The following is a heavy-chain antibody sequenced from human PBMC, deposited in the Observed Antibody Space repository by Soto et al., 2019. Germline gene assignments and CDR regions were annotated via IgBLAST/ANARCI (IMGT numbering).Heavy chain of an antibody. CDR2: ISAYNGNT. J-gene: IGHJ5*02. D-gene: IGHD3-22*01. V-gene: IGHV1-18*01. CDR3: ARVGYYYDSSGYYFGHWFDP. CDR1: GYTFTSYG. Sequence: ASVKVSCKASGYTFTSYGISWVRQAPGQGLEWMGWISAYNGNTNYAQKLQGIVTMTTDTSTSTAYMELRSLRSDDTAVYYCARVGYYYDSSGYYFGHWFDPWGQGSLVTVSS.